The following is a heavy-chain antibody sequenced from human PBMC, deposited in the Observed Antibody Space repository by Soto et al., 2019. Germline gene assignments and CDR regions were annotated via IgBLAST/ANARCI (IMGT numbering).Heavy chain of an antibody. CDR2: IATYHSNR. CDR3: ATVLRGVVNWFDP. Sequence: HLVQSGPEVKKPGASITVSCKTSGDTFTNFVLSWVRQAPGQGLECMGWIATYHSNRNYAQKFQGRLTLTTDTSTSTAYMELKSLRYDDTAVYYCATVLRGVVNWFDPWGQGNLVTVSS. D-gene: IGHD3-10*01. J-gene: IGHJ5*02. CDR1: GDTFTNFV. V-gene: IGHV1-18*01.